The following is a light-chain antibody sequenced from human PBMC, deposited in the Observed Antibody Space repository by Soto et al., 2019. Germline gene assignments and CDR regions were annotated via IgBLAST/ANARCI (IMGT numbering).Light chain of an antibody. CDR2: LGS. V-gene: IGKV2-28*01. CDR1: ESLVDSDGVIS. Sequence: DVVLTQSPLSLPVILGQAASISCTSNESLVDSDGVISLHWYLQKPGQSPQLLIYLGSNRASGVPDRFSGSALGTEFTLKISRVEAENVGVYYCMQALQTLAFGQGTKVDVK. CDR3: MQALQTLA. J-gene: IGKJ1*01.